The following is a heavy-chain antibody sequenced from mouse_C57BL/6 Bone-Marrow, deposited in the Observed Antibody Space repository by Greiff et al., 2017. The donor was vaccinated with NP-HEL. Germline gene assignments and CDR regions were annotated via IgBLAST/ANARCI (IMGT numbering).Heavy chain of an antibody. CDR2: IWSGGST. CDR1: GFSLTSYG. CDR3: ASPIYDGYYPDLAY. J-gene: IGHJ3*01. V-gene: IGHV2-2*01. D-gene: IGHD2-3*01. Sequence: VQRVESGPGLVQPSQSLSITCTVSGFSLTSYGVHWVRQSPGKGLEWLGVIWSGGSTDYNAAFISRLSISKDNSKSQVFFKMNSLQADDTAIYYCASPIYDGYYPDLAYWGQGTLVTVSA.